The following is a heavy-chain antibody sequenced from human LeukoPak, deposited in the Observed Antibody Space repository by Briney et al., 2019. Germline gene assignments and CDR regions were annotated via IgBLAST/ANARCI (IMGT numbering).Heavy chain of an antibody. CDR1: GFTFSSYW. CDR2: ISYDGSNK. J-gene: IGHJ4*02. CDR3: AKDPRITMIVVVITTYFDY. D-gene: IGHD3-22*01. V-gene: IGHV3-30*18. Sequence: GGSLRLSCAASGFTFSSYWMSWVRQAPGKGLEWVAVISYDGSNKYYADSVKGRFTISRDNSKNTLYLQMNSLRAEDTAVYYCAKDPRITMIVVVITTYFDYWGQGTLVTVSS.